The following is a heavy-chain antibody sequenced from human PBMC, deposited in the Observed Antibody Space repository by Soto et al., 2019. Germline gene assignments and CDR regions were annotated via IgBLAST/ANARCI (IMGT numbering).Heavy chain of an antibody. CDR1: GYTFTSYY. J-gene: IGHJ6*02. D-gene: IGHD3-10*01. CDR2: INPSGGST. CDR3: ARSMVRARMDV. Sequence: ASVKVSCNASGYTFTSYYMHWVLQAPGQGLEWMGIINPSGGSTSYSQKFQGRVTMTRDTSTSTVYMELSSPRSEDTAVYYCARSMVRARMDVWGQGTTVTVSS. V-gene: IGHV1-46*01.